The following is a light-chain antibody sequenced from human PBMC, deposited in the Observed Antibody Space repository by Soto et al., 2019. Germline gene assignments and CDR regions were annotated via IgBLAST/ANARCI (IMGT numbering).Light chain of an antibody. CDR2: AAS. J-gene: IGKJ2*01. CDR3: QHQGTSPQNT. CDR1: QSLTNSY. Sequence: EIVLTQSPGTLSLSPGERATLSCRASQSLTNSYLAWYQQKPGQAPRLLIYAASTRATGIPDRFSGSVAGTEFSLTISRLEPEDFAGYYCQHQGTSPQNTFGQGTKLEIK. V-gene: IGKV3-20*01.